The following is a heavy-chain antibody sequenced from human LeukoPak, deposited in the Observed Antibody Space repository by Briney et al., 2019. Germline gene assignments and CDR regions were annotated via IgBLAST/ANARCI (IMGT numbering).Heavy chain of an antibody. CDR1: GGSFSGYY. CDR3: ARMSKEYCSGGSCYSTSYYYYYGMDV. V-gene: IGHV4-34*01. CDR2: INHSGST. Sequence: SETLSLTCAVYGGSFSGYYWSWIRQPPGKGLEWIGEINHSGSTNYNPSLKSRVTISVDTSKNQFSLKLSSVTAADTAVYYCARMSKEYCSGGSCYSTSYYYYYGMDVWGQGTTVTVSS. J-gene: IGHJ6*02. D-gene: IGHD2-15*01.